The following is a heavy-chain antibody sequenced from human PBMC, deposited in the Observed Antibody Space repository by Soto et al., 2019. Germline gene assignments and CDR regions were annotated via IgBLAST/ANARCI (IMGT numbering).Heavy chain of an antibody. CDR2: ITQAGSEK. Sequence: EVQLVESGGGLVQPGGSLRLSCAASGFTFSSYWMRWVRQAPGKGLEWVANITQAGSEKYYVDSVKGRFTISRDNAKNSLYLQKNSLRAEDTAVYYCARDPSDRDCYFDYWGQGTLVTVSS. CDR3: ARDPSDRDCYFDY. J-gene: IGHJ4*02. CDR1: GFTFSSYW. D-gene: IGHD2-21*01. V-gene: IGHV3-7*01.